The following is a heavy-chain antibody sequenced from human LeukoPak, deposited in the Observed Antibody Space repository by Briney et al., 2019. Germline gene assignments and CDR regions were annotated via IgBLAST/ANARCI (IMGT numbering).Heavy chain of an antibody. D-gene: IGHD1-26*01. Sequence: ESGPTLVKPTQTLTLTCTFSGFSLSTSGVGVGWIRQPPGKGLEWIGYIYYSGSTNYNPSLKSRVTISVDTSKNQFSLKLSSVTAADTAAYYCARDAAYSGSYFDYWGQGTLVTVSS. CDR2: IYYSGST. V-gene: IGHV4-61*08. CDR1: GFSLSTSGVG. J-gene: IGHJ4*02. CDR3: ARDAAYSGSYFDY.